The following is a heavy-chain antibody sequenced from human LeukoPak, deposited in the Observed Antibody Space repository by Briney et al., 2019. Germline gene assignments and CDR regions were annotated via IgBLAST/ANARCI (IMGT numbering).Heavy chain of an antibody. D-gene: IGHD6-25*01. CDR2: VSHWESKA. CDR3: AREGHSSGRAGTFDM. J-gene: IGHJ3*02. V-gene: IGHV3-30-3*01. CDR1: GIIFSSSI. Sequence: GGSLRLSCGVSGIIFSSSIIHWVRQAPGKGLEWVALVSHWESKAYAQFARGRSTISRDSSKNSVYLQMDSLTIEDTAMYYCAREGHSSGRAGTFDMWGQGTMVTVSS.